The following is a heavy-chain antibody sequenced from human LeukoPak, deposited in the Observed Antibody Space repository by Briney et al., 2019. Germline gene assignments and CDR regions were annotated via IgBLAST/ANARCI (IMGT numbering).Heavy chain of an antibody. CDR2: IYYTGRT. D-gene: IGHD2-15*01. Sequence: LRLSCAASGFIFSGYFMDWVRQAPGKGLEWVGYIYYTGRTYYSPSLKSRVTISLDTSKNQFSLNLSSLTAADTAVYYCASGEFRQGLQVDYWGQGTLVAVSS. J-gene: IGHJ4*02. CDR1: GFIFSGYF. CDR3: ASGEFRQGLQVDY. V-gene: IGHV4-31*02.